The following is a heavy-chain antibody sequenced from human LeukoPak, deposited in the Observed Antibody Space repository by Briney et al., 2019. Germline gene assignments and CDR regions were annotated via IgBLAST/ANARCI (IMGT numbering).Heavy chain of an antibody. D-gene: IGHD2-21*02. Sequence: NAGESLKISCKGSGYSFTSYWIGWVRQMPGKGLECMGIIYPGDSDTRYSPSFQGQVTISANKSISTAYLQWSSLKASDSAMYYCARLPYCGGDCYPNWFDPWGQGTLVTVSS. CDR3: ARLPYCGGDCYPNWFDP. CDR2: IYPGDSDT. CDR1: GYSFTSYW. V-gene: IGHV5-51*01. J-gene: IGHJ5*02.